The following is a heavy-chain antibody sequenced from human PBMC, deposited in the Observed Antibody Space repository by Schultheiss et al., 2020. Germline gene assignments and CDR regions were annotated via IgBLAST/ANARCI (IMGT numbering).Heavy chain of an antibody. D-gene: IGHD3-16*01. CDR3: ARESFDSGWFDG. V-gene: IGHV3-21*04. J-gene: IGHJ5*02. Sequence: GESLKISCAASGFTVSSNYMSWVRQAPGKGLEWVSSISSSSSYIYYADSVKGRFTISRDNAKNSLYLQMNNLRVEDTAVYYCARESFDSGWFDGWGQGTLVTVSS. CDR2: ISSSSSYI. CDR1: GFTVSSNY.